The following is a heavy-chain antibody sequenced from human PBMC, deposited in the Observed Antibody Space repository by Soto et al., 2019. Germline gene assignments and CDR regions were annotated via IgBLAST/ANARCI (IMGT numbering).Heavy chain of an antibody. CDR2: ISGSGGST. CDR3: ASDSYYDILTGLRRRHHFDY. J-gene: IGHJ4*02. V-gene: IGHV3-23*01. CDR1: GFTFSSYA. D-gene: IGHD3-9*01. Sequence: GGSLRLSCAASGFTFSSYAMSWVRQAPGKGLEWVSAISGSGGSTYYADSVKGRFTISRDNSKNTLYLQMNSLRAEDTAVYYCASDSYYDILTGLRRRHHFDYWGQGTLVTVSS.